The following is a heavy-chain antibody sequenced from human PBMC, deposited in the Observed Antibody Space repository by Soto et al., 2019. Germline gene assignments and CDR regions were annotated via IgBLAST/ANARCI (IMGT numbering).Heavy chain of an antibody. CDR1: GYTFTSYA. V-gene: IGHV1-3*01. CDR3: ASGPGYDILTGYYRY. CDR2: INAGNGNT. Sequence: ASVKVSCKASGYTFTSYAMHWVRQAPGQRLEWMGWINAGNGNTKYSQKFQGRVTITRDTSASTAYMELSSLRSEDTPVYYCASGPGYDILTGYYRYWGQGTLVTVSS. J-gene: IGHJ4*02. D-gene: IGHD3-9*01.